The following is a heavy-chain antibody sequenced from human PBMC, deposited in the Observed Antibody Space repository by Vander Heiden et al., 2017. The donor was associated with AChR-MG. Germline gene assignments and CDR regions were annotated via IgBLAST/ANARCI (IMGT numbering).Heavy chain of an antibody. CDR2: ISYEGSNK. Sequence: QVQLVASGDGVVQPGRSLRLSSAASGFTFSSYGMHWVRQAPGKGLGWVAVISYEGSNKYYADSVKGRFTISRDNSKNTLYLQMNSLRAEDTAVYYCAKARYGGDTLVFDYWGQGTLVTVSS. V-gene: IGHV3-30*18. CDR1: GFTFSSYG. CDR3: AKARYGGDTLVFDY. J-gene: IGHJ4*02. D-gene: IGHD3-10*02.